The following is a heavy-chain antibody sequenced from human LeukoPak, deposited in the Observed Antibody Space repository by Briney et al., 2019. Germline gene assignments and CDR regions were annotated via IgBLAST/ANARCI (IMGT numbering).Heavy chain of an antibody. CDR1: GFTVSSNY. CDR2: IYSGGST. D-gene: IGHD2-2*01. V-gene: IGHV3-66*02. Sequence: GGSLRLSCAASGFTVSSNYMSWVRQAPGKGLEWVSVIYSGGSTYYADSVKGRFTISRDNSKNTLYLQMNSLRAEDTSVDYFARRRGDTSPPPSGYWGQEPLVTFP. J-gene: IGHJ4*02. CDR3: ARRRGDTSPPPSGY.